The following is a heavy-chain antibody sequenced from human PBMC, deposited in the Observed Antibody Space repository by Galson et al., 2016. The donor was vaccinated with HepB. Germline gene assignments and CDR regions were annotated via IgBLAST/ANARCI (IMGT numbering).Heavy chain of an antibody. Sequence: TLSLTCTVSGDSISNDGNYWSWTRQHPGKGLEFIGYIYHSGSTYYNPSLRGRVTISVDTSENQFSLKLSSVTAADTAVYYCAWYFDHWGQGILVTVSS. V-gene: IGHV4-31*03. CDR3: AWYFDH. J-gene: IGHJ4*02. CDR1: GDSISNDGNY. CDR2: IYHSGST.